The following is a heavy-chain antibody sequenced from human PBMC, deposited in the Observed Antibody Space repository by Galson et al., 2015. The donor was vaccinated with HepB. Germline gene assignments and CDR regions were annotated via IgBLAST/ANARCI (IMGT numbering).Heavy chain of an antibody. J-gene: IGHJ6*02. Sequence: SVKVSCKASGYTFTSYYMHWVRQAPGQGLEWMGIINPSGGSTSYAQKFQGRVTMTRDTSTSTVYMELSSLRSEDTAVYYCARVHGGGGSGSYEYYYYGMDVCGQGTTVTVSS. CDR1: GYTFTSYY. V-gene: IGHV1-46*01. D-gene: IGHD3-10*01. CDR3: ARVHGGGGSGSYEYYYYGMDV. CDR2: INPSGGST.